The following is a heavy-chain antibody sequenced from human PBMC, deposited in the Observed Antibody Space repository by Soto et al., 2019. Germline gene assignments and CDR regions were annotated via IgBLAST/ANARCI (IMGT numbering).Heavy chain of an antibody. Sequence: GSLRLSCAASGFTFSSYAVSWVRQAPGKGLEWVSAISGSGGSTYYADSVKGRFTISRDNSKNTLYLQMNSLRAEDTAVYYCANGSPAKTEFDYWGQGTLVTVSS. CDR2: ISGSGGST. V-gene: IGHV3-23*01. J-gene: IGHJ4*02. CDR3: ANGSPAKTEFDY. CDR1: GFTFSSYA.